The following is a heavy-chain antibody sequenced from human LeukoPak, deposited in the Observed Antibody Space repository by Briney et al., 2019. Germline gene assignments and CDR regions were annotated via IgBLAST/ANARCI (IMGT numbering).Heavy chain of an antibody. J-gene: IGHJ4*02. D-gene: IGHD3-10*01. V-gene: IGHV3-30*18. CDR3: AKNVWFGELLPFDY. CDR1: GFTFSSYG. Sequence: PGRSLRLSCAASGFTFSSYGMHRVRQAPGKGLEWVAVISYDGSNKYYADSVKGRFTISRDNSKNTVYLQMNSLRAEDKAVYYCAKNVWFGELLPFDYWGQGTLVTVSS. CDR2: ISYDGSNK.